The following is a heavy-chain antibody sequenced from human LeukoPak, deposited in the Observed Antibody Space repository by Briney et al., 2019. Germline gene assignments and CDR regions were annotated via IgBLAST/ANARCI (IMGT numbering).Heavy chain of an antibody. D-gene: IGHD4-4*01. Sequence: GASVKVSCKASGYTFTSYGISWVRQAPGQGLEWMGWISAYNGNTNYAQKLQGRVTMTTDTPTSTAYMELRSLRSEDTAVYYCAREGLQYSVDYWGQGTLVTVSS. CDR2: ISAYNGNT. CDR1: GYTFTSYG. CDR3: AREGLQYSVDY. J-gene: IGHJ4*02. V-gene: IGHV1-18*01.